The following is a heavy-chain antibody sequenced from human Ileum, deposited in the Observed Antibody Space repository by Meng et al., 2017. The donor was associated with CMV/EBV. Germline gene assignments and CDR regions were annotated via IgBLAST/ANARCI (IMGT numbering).Heavy chain of an antibody. V-gene: IGHV4-4*07. CDR2: FYSSDTY. J-gene: IGHJ4*02. CDR1: GDSVNNYY. Sequence: QEQLKDSGPGVWKPSAILSLTCTFSGDSVNNYYWSWSRQSAGKGLGLIGRFYSSDTYNYHPSLDSRVTMSLDTSKNQFSLNLRSVTAADTATYYCARGPGASTREGFDYWGLGTLVTVSS. D-gene: IGHD1-26*01. CDR3: ARGPGASTREGFDY.